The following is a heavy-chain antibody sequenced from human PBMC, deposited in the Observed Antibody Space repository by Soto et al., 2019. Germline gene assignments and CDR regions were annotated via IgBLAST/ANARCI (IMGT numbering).Heavy chain of an antibody. CDR2: IYQSGGT. Sequence: SETLSLTCTVSGGSLSSSAYSWSWIRQTPGKGLEWIGFIYQSGGTYYNPSLKSRVTLSLDRPKNQISLKLTSVTAADTAVYFCARELLFYDSSGYSWDDAFDIWGQGTMVTVSS. CDR3: ARELLFYDSSGYSWDDAFDI. V-gene: IGHV4-30-2*01. D-gene: IGHD3-22*01. J-gene: IGHJ3*02. CDR1: GGSLSSSAYS.